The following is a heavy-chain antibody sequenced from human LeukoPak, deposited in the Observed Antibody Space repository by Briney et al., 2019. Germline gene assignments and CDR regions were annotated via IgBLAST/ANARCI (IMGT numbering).Heavy chain of an antibody. CDR3: ATDRPQTHGSSEARDY. CDR1: GDSLKLLS. J-gene: IGHJ4*02. D-gene: IGHD3-10*01. Sequence: ASVKVSCNVSGDSLKLLSMHWVRQAPGKGLEWMGGFDPDVGETVSAQHFRDRVTMTEDTSTDTAYMELSSLRSEDTAVYYCATDRPQTHGSSEARDYWGQGTLVTVSS. CDR2: FDPDVGET. V-gene: IGHV1-24*01.